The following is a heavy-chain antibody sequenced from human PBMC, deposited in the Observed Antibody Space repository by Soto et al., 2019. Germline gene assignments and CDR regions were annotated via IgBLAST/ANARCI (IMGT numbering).Heavy chain of an antibody. CDR1: GFTFSRHW. Sequence: EVQLVESGGGLVQPGGSLRLSCAASGFTFSRHWMHWVRRAPGKGPVWVSRVSGDGSTTTYADSVKGRFTISRDNAKSTLYLQMNSLGVEDTSLYVCAKGVDNSGGQELDYWGQGTLVTVSS. D-gene: IGHD1-1*01. CDR3: AKGVDNSGGQELDY. CDR2: VSGDGSTT. V-gene: IGHV3-74*01. J-gene: IGHJ4*02.